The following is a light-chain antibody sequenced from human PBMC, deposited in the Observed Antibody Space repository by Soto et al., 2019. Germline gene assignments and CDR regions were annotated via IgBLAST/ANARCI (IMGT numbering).Light chain of an antibody. CDR1: QTISSY. CDR3: QQSHSTPWT. CDR2: AAS. J-gene: IGKJ1*01. V-gene: IGKV1-39*01. Sequence: DIQMTQSPSSLSASVGDRVTITCRASQTISSYLNWYQQKPGKAPKLLIHAASSLQSGVPSRFSGSGSGTDFTLTISSLQPEDFATYYCQQSHSTPWTFDQGTKVEIK.